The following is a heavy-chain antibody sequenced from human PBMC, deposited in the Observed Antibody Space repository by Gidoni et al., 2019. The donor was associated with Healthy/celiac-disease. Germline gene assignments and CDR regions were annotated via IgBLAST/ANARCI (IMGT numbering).Heavy chain of an antibody. D-gene: IGHD2-2*02. CDR2: INPNSGGT. CDR1: GDTFTGSY. V-gene: IGHV1-2*02. CDR3: ASMGLNCSSTSCYTVGFDP. Sequence: QVQLVQSGAEVKKPGASVKVSCKASGDTFTGSYLPWVRQAPGQGLEWMGWINPNSGGTNYAQKFQGRVTMTRDTSISTAYMELSRLRSDDTAVYYCASMGLNCSSTSCYTVGFDPWGQGTLVTVSS. J-gene: IGHJ5*02.